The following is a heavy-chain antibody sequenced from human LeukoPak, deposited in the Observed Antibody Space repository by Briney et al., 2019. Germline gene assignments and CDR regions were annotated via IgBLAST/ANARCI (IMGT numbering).Heavy chain of an antibody. CDR3: ARGNPFTYYYDSSGYPTPSPFDY. J-gene: IGHJ4*02. Sequence: SSETLSLTRAVSGYSISSGYYWGWIRQPPGKGLEWIGSIYHSGSTYYNPSLKSRVTRSVDTSKNQFSLKLSSVTAADTAVYYCARGNPFTYYYDSSGYPTPSPFDYWGQGTLVTVSS. CDR1: GYSISSGYY. D-gene: IGHD3-22*01. CDR2: IYHSGST. V-gene: IGHV4-38-2*01.